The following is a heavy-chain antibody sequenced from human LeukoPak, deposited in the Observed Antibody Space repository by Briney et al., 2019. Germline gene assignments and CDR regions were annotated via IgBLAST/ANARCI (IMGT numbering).Heavy chain of an antibody. CDR2: ISGSGGST. Sequence: PGGSLRLSCAASGFTFSSYSMNWVRQAPGKGLEWVSAISGSGGSTYYADSVKGRFTISRDNSKNTLYLQMNSLRAEDTAVYYCAKVRYCSSTSCYPFDYWGQGTLVTVSS. J-gene: IGHJ4*02. CDR1: GFTFSSYS. D-gene: IGHD2-2*01. V-gene: IGHV3-23*01. CDR3: AKVRYCSSTSCYPFDY.